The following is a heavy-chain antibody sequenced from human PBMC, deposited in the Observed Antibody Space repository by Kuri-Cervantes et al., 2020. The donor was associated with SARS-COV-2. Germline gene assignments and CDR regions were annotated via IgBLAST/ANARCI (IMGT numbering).Heavy chain of an antibody. V-gene: IGHV1-69*13. J-gene: IGHJ3*02. Sequence: SVKVSCKASGDSFSSYSFNWVRQAPGQGLEWMGGIIPMFGTADYAQKFQGRVTITADESTSTVYMELTSLRSDDTAMYYCARLEPVIISEKAFDIWGQGTMVTVSS. CDR1: GDSFSSYS. CDR3: ARLEPVIISEKAFDI. D-gene: IGHD3-3*01. CDR2: IIPMFGTA.